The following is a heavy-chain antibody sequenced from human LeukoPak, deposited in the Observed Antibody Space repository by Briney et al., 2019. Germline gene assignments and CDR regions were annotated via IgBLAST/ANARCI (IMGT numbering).Heavy chain of an antibody. D-gene: IGHD2-21*02. CDR2: IYWNDDK. Sequence: SGPTLVKPTQTLTLTCTFSGFSLSTSGVGVGWIRQPPGKALEWLALIYWNDDKRYSPSLKSRLTITKDTSKNQVVLTMTNMDPVDTATYYSARAYTALSWSWFDPWGQGTLVTVSS. J-gene: IGHJ5*02. V-gene: IGHV2-5*01. CDR3: ARAYTALSWSWFDP. CDR1: GFSLSTSGVG.